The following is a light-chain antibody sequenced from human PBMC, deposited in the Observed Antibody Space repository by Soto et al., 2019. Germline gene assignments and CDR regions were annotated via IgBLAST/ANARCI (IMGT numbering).Light chain of an antibody. CDR3: QKYNSAPLT. V-gene: IGKV1-39*01. J-gene: IGKJ4*01. CDR1: QTVNTY. CDR2: AAS. Sequence: DIQMTQSPSSLSASIGDRVTITCRASQTVNTYLHWYQQKPGKAPKLLTYAASNLQSGVPSRFSGSGSGTDFTLTISSLQTEDVAAYYCQKYNSAPLTLGGGTKGDIK.